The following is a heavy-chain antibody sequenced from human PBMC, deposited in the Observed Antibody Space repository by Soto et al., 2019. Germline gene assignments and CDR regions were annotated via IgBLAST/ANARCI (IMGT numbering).Heavy chain of an antibody. V-gene: IGHV4-30-4*01. CDR2: IYYIGTT. J-gene: IGHJ4*02. D-gene: IGHD5-12*01. CDR1: AGYISTGNYY. CDR3: VSRQKQVALVEY. Sequence: PSETLSLPCNVSAGYISTGNYYWSWIRQSPGKGLEWIGHIYYIGTTYYNPSLKSRITISVDASKNQFSLNLSSVTAADTAIYYCVSRQKQVALVEYWGQVTLVTV.